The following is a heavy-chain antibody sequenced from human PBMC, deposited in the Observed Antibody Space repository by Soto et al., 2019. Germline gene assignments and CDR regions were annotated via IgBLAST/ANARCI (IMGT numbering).Heavy chain of an antibody. D-gene: IGHD5-18*01. J-gene: IGHJ5*02. CDR3: ARTNTAMVTGWFDP. V-gene: IGHV1-69*12. CDR2: IIPIFGTA. CDR1: GGTFSSYA. Sequence: QVQLVQSGAEVKKPGSSVKVSCKASGGTFSSYAISWVRQAPGQGLGWMGGIIPIFGTANYAQKFQGRVTITADESTRTAYMELSSLRSEDTAMYYCARTNTAMVTGWFDPWGQGTLVTVSS.